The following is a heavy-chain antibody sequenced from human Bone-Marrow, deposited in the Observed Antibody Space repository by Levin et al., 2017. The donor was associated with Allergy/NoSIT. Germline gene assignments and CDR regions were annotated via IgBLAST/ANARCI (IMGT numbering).Heavy chain of an antibody. Sequence: SCAASGFTFSDYYMSWIRQAPGKGLEWVSYISSSSSYTNYADSVKGRFTISRDNAKNSLYLQMNSLRAEDTAVYYCARGGYDYGDYVLNWFDPWGQGTLVTVSS. J-gene: IGHJ5*02. D-gene: IGHD4-17*01. CDR3: ARGGYDYGDYVLNWFDP. CDR2: ISSSSSYT. V-gene: IGHV3-11*05. CDR1: GFTFSDYY.